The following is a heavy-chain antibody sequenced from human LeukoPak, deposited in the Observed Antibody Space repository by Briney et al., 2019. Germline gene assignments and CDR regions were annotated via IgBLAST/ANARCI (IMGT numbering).Heavy chain of an antibody. CDR2: ISSSSSYI. J-gene: IGHJ4*02. D-gene: IGHD6-19*01. V-gene: IGHV3-21*04. CDR1: GFTFSSYS. CDR3: ANRKWLAYFDY. Sequence: GGSLRLSCAASGFTFSSYSMNWVRQAPGKGLEWVSSISSSSSYIYYADSVKGRFTISRDNSKNTLYLQMNSLRAEDTAVYYCANRKWLAYFDYWGQGTLVTVSS.